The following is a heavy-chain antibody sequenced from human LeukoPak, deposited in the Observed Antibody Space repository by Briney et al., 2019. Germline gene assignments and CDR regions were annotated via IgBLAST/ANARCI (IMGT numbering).Heavy chain of an antibody. CDR2: IIPIFGIA. J-gene: IGHJ5*02. D-gene: IGHD6-6*01. CDR3: ARGSRSSSSQWFDP. CDR1: GGTFSSYA. Sequence: SVKVSCKASGGTFSSYAISWVRQAPGQGLEWMGRIIPIFGIANYAQKFQGRVTITADKSTSTAYMELSSLRSEDTAVYYCARGSRSSSSQWFDPWGQGTLVTDSS. V-gene: IGHV1-69*04.